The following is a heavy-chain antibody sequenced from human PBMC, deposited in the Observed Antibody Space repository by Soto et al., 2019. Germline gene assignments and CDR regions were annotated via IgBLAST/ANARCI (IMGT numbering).Heavy chain of an antibody. CDR3: AQTLGLAVAGPGRFDL. J-gene: IGHJ2*01. D-gene: IGHD6-19*01. V-gene: IGHV1-69*12. CDR1: GGTVSRYA. CDR2: ITPMFGTA. Sequence: QVQLVQSGAEVKKYGSSVKVSCKASGGTVSRYAISWVRQAPGQGIEWMGGITPMFGTANYAQRFQGRVTITADESTSPAYMQLSSRRYDDKAVYYCAQTLGLAVAGPGRFDLWGRGTPVTVSS.